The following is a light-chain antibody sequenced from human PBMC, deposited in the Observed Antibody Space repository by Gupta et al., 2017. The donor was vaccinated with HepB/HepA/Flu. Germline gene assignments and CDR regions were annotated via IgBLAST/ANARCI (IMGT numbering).Light chain of an antibody. CDR3: AAWDNSLSAYV. CDR2: NDD. CDR1: SSNVGRDN. Sequence: QPVLTQPPSVPGTPGQRVAISCSGSSSNVGRDNVYWYRQLPGTAPKLLIYNDDRRPSGVPDRFSGSKSGTSASLAISGLRSEDEANYYCAAWDNSLSAYVFGTGTWVTVL. V-gene: IGLV1-47*02. J-gene: IGLJ1*01.